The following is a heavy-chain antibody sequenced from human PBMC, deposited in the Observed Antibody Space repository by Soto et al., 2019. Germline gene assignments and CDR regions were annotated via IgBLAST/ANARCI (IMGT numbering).Heavy chain of an antibody. CDR2: ISYDGSNK. J-gene: IGHJ6*02. V-gene: IGHV3-30*18. CDR3: AKEQGVVPAATTLDV. D-gene: IGHD2-2*01. Sequence: GGSLRLSCAASGFTFSSYGMHWVRQAPGKGLEWVAVISYDGSNKYYTDSVKGRFTISRDNSKNTLYLQMNSLRAEDTAVYYCAKEQGVVPAATTLDVWGQGTTVTVSS. CDR1: GFTFSSYG.